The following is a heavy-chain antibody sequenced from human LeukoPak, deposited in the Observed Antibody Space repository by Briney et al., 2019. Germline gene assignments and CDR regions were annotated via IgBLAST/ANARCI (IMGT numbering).Heavy chain of an antibody. V-gene: IGHV3-9*01. CDR3: AKHMRATNTYSFFGLDV. J-gene: IGHJ6*02. CDR1: GFTFKDYG. D-gene: IGHD1-26*01. Sequence: GRSLRLSCAATGFTFKDYGMHWVRQPPGKGLEWVSSINRNGGGTDYADSVKGRFTISRDNAKNSLYLQLSSLRPEDTALYYCAKHMRATNTYSFFGLDVWGRGTTVTVSS. CDR2: INRNGGGT.